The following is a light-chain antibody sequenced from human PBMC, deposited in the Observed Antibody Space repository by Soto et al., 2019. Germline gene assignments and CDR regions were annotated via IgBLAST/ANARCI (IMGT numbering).Light chain of an antibody. V-gene: IGKV3-20*01. CDR3: QQYGSSYT. CDR1: QSVSTSY. CDR2: GAS. Sequence: EIVLTQSPDTLSLSPGERATLSCRASQSVSTSYLAWYQQKPGQAPRLLISGASRRATAIPDRFSGSGSGTDFYLTIIRLEPEDFEVYYCQQYGSSYTFGQGTKLEIK. J-gene: IGKJ2*01.